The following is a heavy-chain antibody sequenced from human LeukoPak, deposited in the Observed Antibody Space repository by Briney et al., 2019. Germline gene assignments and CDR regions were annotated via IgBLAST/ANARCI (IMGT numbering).Heavy chain of an antibody. CDR3: ARDTSLDY. CDR1: GFTFSSYT. Sequence: GGSLRLSCAASGFTFSSYTMHWVRQAPGKGLEWVAVISYDGSNKYYADSVKGRFTISRDNSKNTLYLQMNSLRAEDTAVYYCARDTSLDYWGQGTLVTVSS. V-gene: IGHV3-30*04. CDR2: ISYDGSNK. D-gene: IGHD3-16*01. J-gene: IGHJ4*02.